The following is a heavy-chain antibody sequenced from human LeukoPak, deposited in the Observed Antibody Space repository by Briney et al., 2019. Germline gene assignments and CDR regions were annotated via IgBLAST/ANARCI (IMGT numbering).Heavy chain of an antibody. CDR1: GFTFSSYA. J-gene: IGHJ6*03. Sequence: GGSLRLSCAASGFTFSSYAMHWVRQAPGKGLEWVAVISYDGSNKYYADSVKGRFTISRDNSKNTLYLQMNSLRAEDTAVYYCARGRGTTSRRRTPVPNHYYMDVWGKGTTVTVSS. D-gene: IGHD1-7*01. CDR3: ARGRGTTSRRRTPVPNHYYMDV. V-gene: IGHV3-30*04. CDR2: ISYDGSNK.